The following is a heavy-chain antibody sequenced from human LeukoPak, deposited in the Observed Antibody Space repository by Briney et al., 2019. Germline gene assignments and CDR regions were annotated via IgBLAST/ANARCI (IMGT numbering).Heavy chain of an antibody. J-gene: IGHJ4*02. CDR1: GFSLTTSGMC. V-gene: IGHV2-70*17. Sequence: SGPTLVNPTQTLTLTCTFSGFSLTTSGMCVSWIRQPPGKALEWLARIDWDDDKFYSTSLKTRLTISKDTSKNQVLLTMTNMDPVATATYYCARTRFGDQGSRIDFWGQGTLVTVSS. D-gene: IGHD3-10*01. CDR2: IDWDDDK. CDR3: ARTRFGDQGSRIDF.